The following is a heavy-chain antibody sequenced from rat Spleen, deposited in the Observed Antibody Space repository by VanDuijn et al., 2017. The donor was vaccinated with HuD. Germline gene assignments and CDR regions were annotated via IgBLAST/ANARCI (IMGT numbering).Heavy chain of an antibody. CDR2: ISTGGGNT. D-gene: IGHD1-10*01. V-gene: IGHV5-25*01. CDR1: GFTFSDYY. CDR3: ARHGIYNNYGWFAY. Sequence: EVQLVESDGGLVQPGRSLKLSCAASGFTFSDYYMAWVRQAPTKGLEWVATISTGGGNTYYRDSVKGRFTIPRDNAKSTLYLQMDSLRSEDTATYYCARHGIYNNYGWFAYWGQGTLVTVSS. J-gene: IGHJ3*01.